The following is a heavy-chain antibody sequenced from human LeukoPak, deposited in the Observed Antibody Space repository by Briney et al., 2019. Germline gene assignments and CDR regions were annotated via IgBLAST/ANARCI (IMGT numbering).Heavy chain of an antibody. CDR2: ISDSGGDT. CDR1: GFTFSNYV. V-gene: IGHV3-23*01. CDR3: VKVRGGSGWYWSP. D-gene: IGHD6-19*01. J-gene: IGHJ5*02. Sequence: PGGSLRLSCTGSGFTFSNYVMSWVRQAPGRRLEWVSGISDSGGDTDYADSVKGRFTISRDNSKNTLFLQMNILRVEDTAVYYCVKVRGGSGWYWSPWGQGTLVTVSS.